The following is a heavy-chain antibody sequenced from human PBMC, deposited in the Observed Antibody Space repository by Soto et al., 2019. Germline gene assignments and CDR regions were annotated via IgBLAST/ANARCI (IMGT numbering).Heavy chain of an antibody. CDR2: IIPIFGTA. Sequence: SVNVSCKSSGGTFSSYSISWVRQAPGQGLEWMGGIIPIFGTANYAQKFQGRVTITADESTSTAYMELSSLRSEDTAVYYCARVGLYYDILTGYSQNWFDPWGQGTLVTVSS. V-gene: IGHV1-69*13. D-gene: IGHD3-9*01. J-gene: IGHJ5*02. CDR1: GGTFSSYS. CDR3: ARVGLYYDILTGYSQNWFDP.